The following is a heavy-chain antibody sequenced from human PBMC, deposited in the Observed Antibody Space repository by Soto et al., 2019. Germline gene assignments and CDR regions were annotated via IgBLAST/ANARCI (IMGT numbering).Heavy chain of an antibody. V-gene: IGHV3-7*01. Sequence: EVQLVESGGGLVQPGGSLRLSCAASGFSFSSYWMSWVRQAPGKGLEWVANIKQDGSEKYYVDSLKGRFAISRDNAKNSLYLQMNSLRAEDTAVYFCASHSSGYIYWGQGTLVTVSS. CDR2: IKQDGSEK. CDR3: ASHSSGYIY. CDR1: GFSFSSYW. J-gene: IGHJ4*02. D-gene: IGHD3-22*01.